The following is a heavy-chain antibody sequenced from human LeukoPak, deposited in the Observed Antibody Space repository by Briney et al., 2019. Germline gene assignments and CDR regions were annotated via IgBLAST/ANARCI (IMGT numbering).Heavy chain of an antibody. D-gene: IGHD2-8*01. J-gene: IGHJ6*02. CDR3: ARHRPIVLNSYYYGMDV. CDR2: IYYSGST. V-gene: IGHV4-59*08. CDR1: GGSISSYY. Sequence: SETLSLTCTVSGGSISSYYWNWIRQPPGKGLEWIGYIYYSGSTNYNPSLKSRVTISVDTSKNQFSLKLSSVTAADTAVYYCARHRPIVLNSYYYGMDVWGQGTTVTVS.